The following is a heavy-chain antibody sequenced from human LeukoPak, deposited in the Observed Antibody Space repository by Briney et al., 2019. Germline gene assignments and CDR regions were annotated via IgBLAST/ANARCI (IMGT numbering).Heavy chain of an antibody. J-gene: IGHJ3*02. CDR1: GFTFNISG. V-gene: IGHV3-33*01. Sequence: GGSLRLSCVASGFTFNISGMHWVRQAPGKGLEWVAFIWYDGSTKYYADSVKGRFTISRDNAKNSLYLQMNSLRAEDTAVYYCARNKAAAGQFAFDIWGQGTMVTVSS. D-gene: IGHD6-13*01. CDR2: IWYDGSTK. CDR3: ARNKAAAGQFAFDI.